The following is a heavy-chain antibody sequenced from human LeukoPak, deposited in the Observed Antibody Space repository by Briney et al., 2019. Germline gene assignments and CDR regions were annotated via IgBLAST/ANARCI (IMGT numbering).Heavy chain of an antibody. V-gene: IGHV4-38-2*02. CDR2: IYHSGST. Sequence: SETLSLTCTVSGYSISSGYYWGWIRQPPGKGLEWIGSIYHSGSTYYNPSLKSRVTISVDTSKNQFSLKLSSVTAADTAVYYCARGRGKLAMIVVVRGVTTNYYGMDVWGQGTTVTVSS. D-gene: IGHD3-22*01. J-gene: IGHJ6*02. CDR3: ARGRGKLAMIVVVRGVTTNYYGMDV. CDR1: GYSISSGYY.